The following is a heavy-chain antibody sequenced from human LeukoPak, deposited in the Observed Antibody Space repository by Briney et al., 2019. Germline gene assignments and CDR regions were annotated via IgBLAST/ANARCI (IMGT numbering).Heavy chain of an antibody. D-gene: IGHD6-13*01. CDR1: GFTLSSYS. CDR3: ARSSFARWFDP. Sequence: GGSLRLSCAASGFTLSSYSMNWVRQAPGKGLEWVSSISSSSSYIYYADSVKGRFTISRDNAKNSLYLQMDSLRAEDTAVYYCARSSFARWFDPWGQGTLVTVSS. J-gene: IGHJ5*02. CDR2: ISSSSSYI. V-gene: IGHV3-21*01.